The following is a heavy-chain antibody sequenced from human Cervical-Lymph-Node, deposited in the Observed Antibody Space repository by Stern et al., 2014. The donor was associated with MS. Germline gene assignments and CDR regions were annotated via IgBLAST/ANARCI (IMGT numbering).Heavy chain of an antibody. CDR2: INAGNGNT. Sequence: QVQLVQSGAEVKKPGASVKVSCKASGYTFTSYAMHWVRQAPGQRLEWMGWINAGNGNTKYSQKFQGRVTITRDTSASTAYMELSSLRSEDTAVYYCARDSPGDNAFGFDYWGQGTLVTVSS. V-gene: IGHV1-3*01. CDR3: ARDSPGDNAFGFDY. D-gene: IGHD3-10*01. J-gene: IGHJ4*02. CDR1: GYTFTSYA.